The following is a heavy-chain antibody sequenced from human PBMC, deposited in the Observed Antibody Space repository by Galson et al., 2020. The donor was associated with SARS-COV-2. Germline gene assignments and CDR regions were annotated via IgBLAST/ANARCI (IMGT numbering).Heavy chain of an antibody. CDR2: IHHSGNT. V-gene: IGHV4-4*02. Sequence: SETLSLTCAVSGDSIISNNWWTWVRQPPGKGLEWIGEIHHSGNTNYCPSLKSRVTISVDNSKNQFSLDLISVTVADTAVYYCARLYRSTRGSFHWFDPWGQGTLVTVSS. CDR3: ARLYRSTRGSFHWFDP. J-gene: IGHJ5*02. CDR1: GDSIISNNW. D-gene: IGHD2-2*01.